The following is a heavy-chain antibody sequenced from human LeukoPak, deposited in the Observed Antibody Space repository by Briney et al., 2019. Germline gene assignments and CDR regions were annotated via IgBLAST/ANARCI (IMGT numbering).Heavy chain of an antibody. J-gene: IGHJ3*02. Sequence: SETLSLTCTVSGGSISNYYWSWIRQPAGKGLEWIGRIYSSGSTNFNPSLKSRVTMSVDTSKNQFSLKLRSVTAADTAVYYCARDRRYFDWLLSIRDAFDIWGQGTMVTVSS. V-gene: IGHV4-4*07. CDR2: IYSSGST. D-gene: IGHD3-9*01. CDR3: ARDRRYFDWLLSIRDAFDI. CDR1: GGSISNYY.